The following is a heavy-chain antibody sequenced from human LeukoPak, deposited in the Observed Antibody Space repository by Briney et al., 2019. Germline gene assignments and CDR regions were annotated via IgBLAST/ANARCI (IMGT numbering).Heavy chain of an antibody. D-gene: IGHD1-26*01. Sequence: PGGSLRLSCAASGFTFSSYAMSWVRQAPGKGLEWVSATSGSGGSTYYADSVKGRFTISRDNSKNTLYLQMNSLRAEDTAVYYCAKDPGPVGAAGYFDYWGQGTLVTVYS. V-gene: IGHV3-23*01. CDR1: GFTFSSYA. CDR2: TSGSGGST. J-gene: IGHJ4*02. CDR3: AKDPGPVGAAGYFDY.